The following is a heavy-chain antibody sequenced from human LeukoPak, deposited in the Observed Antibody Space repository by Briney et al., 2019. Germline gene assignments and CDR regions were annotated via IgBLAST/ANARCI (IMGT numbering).Heavy chain of an antibody. CDR1: GGSISSYY. V-gene: IGHV4-59*01. Sequence: SETLSLTCTVSGGSISSYYWSWIPQPPGKGLEWIGYIYYSGSTNYNPSLKSRVTISVDTSKNQFSLKLSSVTAADTAVYYCARVSNIVVVPAPGYFDLWGRGTLVTVSS. J-gene: IGHJ2*01. CDR2: IYYSGST. CDR3: ARVSNIVVVPAPGYFDL. D-gene: IGHD2-2*01.